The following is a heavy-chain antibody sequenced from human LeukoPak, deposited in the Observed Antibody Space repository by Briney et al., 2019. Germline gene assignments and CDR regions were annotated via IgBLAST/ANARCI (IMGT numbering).Heavy chain of an antibody. Sequence: TGGSLRLSCAASGFTVSSSHMNWVRQAPGKGLEWVSVVYRGGNAYYADSVKGRFSISRDNSKNTLYLQMSSLRVEDTAIYYCAKDPNGDYLGAFDSWGQGTMVTVSS. CDR1: GFTVSSSH. CDR3: AKDPNGDYLGAFDS. V-gene: IGHV3-66*01. J-gene: IGHJ3*02. D-gene: IGHD4-17*01. CDR2: VYRGGNA.